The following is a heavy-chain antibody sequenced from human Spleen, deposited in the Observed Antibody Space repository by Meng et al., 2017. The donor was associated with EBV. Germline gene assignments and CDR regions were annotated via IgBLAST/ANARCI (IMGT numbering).Heavy chain of an antibody. CDR1: GGSSSGSD. V-gene: IGHV4-34*01. D-gene: IGHD6-19*01. CDR2: INLGGNT. CDR3: ATWNNNGWYYGY. J-gene: IGHJ4*01. Sequence: QWGAGLLKPSVPLSLPCAVVGGSSSGSDWSWIRQPPGKGLEWIGEINLGGNTNYNPSLKSRVSISVDTSKNHFSLKVDSVTAADTAVYYCATWNNNGWYYGYWGQGTLVTVSS.